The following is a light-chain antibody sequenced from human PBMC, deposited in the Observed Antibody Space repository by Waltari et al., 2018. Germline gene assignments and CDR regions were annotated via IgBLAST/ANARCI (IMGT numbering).Light chain of an antibody. V-gene: IGLV2-14*01. CDR2: DVR. J-gene: IGLJ3*02. CDR3: SSYTSSTTWV. Sequence: QSALTQAASVSASPGQSITISCTGTSSDIGTYDYLPWFQQYPGRAPNRMIYDVRNRPLGVSNRFSGSKSGITASLRISGLLAEDEAYYYCSSYTSSTTWVFGGGTKLTVL. CDR1: SSDIGTYDY.